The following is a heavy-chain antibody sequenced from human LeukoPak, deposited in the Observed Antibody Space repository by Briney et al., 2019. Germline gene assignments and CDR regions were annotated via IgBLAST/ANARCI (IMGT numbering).Heavy chain of an antibody. CDR2: ISGSGGST. J-gene: IGHJ6*02. CDR3: ANTRYYYGMDV. Sequence: AGRSLRLSCAAAGFTFSSYAMSWVRQAAGKGLEWVSAISGSGGSTYYADSVKGRFTISRDNSKNTLYLQMNSLRAEDTAVYYCANTRYYYGMDVGGQGTTVTVSS. CDR1: GFTFSSYA. V-gene: IGHV3-23*01.